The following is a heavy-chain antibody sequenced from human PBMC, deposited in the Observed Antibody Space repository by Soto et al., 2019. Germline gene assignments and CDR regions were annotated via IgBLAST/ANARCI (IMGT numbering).Heavy chain of an antibody. D-gene: IGHD3-3*01. Sequence: SETLSLTCAVSGVSISRGGYSWIWIRQPPGKGLEWIGYIYHSGSTYYNPSLKSRVTISVDRSKNQFSLKLSSVTAADTAVYYCARVSYQIRTIFGLVIPLNNWFDPWGQGTLVTVSS. V-gene: IGHV4-30-2*01. CDR3: ARVSYQIRTIFGLVIPLNNWFDP. J-gene: IGHJ5*02. CDR1: GVSISRGGYS. CDR2: IYHSGST.